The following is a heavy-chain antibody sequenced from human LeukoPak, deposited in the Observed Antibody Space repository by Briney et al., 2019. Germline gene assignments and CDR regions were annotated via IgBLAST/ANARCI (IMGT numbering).Heavy chain of an antibody. D-gene: IGHD4-23*01. V-gene: IGHV4-4*02. CDR2: IYHSGST. Sequence: SGTLSLTCAVSGGSISSSNWWSWVRQPPGKGLEWIGEIYHSGSTNYNPSLKSRVTISVDKSKNQFSLKLSSVTAADTAVYYCARDSPVDYGGNFDYWGQGTLVTVSS. J-gene: IGHJ4*02. CDR3: ARDSPVDYGGNFDY. CDR1: GGSISSSNW.